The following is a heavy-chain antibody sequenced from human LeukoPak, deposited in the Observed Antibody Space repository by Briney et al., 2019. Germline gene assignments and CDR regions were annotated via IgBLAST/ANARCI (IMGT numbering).Heavy chain of an antibody. CDR1: GGSFSGYY. J-gene: IGHJ6*02. CDR2: ISSSGSTI. CDR3: ARGFPPGYYGMDV. Sequence: LSLTCAVYGGSFSGYYWSWIRRAPGKGLEWVSYISSSGSTIYYADSVKGRFTISRDNAKNSLYLQMNSLRAEDTAVYYCARGFPPGYYGMDVWGQGTTVTVSS. V-gene: IGHV3-11*01.